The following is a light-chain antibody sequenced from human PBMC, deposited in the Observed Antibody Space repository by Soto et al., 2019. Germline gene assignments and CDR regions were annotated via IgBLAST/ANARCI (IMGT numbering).Light chain of an antibody. V-gene: IGKV3-20*01. CDR1: QSVLNSY. J-gene: IGKJ1*01. Sequence: EIELTQSPGSLSLSPGERATLSCRTSQSVLNSYLAWYMQKPGQAPRLVIYGTSHRATGIPDRFSGSGSGTESTLSISRLEPEDFAVYYCQHYGFTTWTFGQGTKVDIK. CDR2: GTS. CDR3: QHYGFTTWT.